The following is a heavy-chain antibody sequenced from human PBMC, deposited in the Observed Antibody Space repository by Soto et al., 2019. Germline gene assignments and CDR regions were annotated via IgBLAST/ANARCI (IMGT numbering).Heavy chain of an antibody. Sequence: QVQLQESGPGLVKPSQTLSLTCTVSGGSISSGGYYWSWIRQHPGKGLEWIGYIYYSGSTYYNPSLKSRVTISVDTSKNQFSLKLSSVTAADTAVYYCARGRYYDFWSDPTYYFDYWGQGTLVTVSS. D-gene: IGHD3-3*01. CDR3: ARGRYYDFWSDPTYYFDY. J-gene: IGHJ4*02. CDR1: GGSISSGGYY. V-gene: IGHV4-31*03. CDR2: IYYSGST.